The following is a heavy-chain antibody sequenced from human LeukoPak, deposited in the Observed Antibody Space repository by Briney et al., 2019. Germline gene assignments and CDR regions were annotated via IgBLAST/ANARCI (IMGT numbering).Heavy chain of an antibody. CDR3: ASLKNGGSSVHYYFDY. V-gene: IGHV4-59*08. J-gene: IGHJ4*02. CDR2: IYYSGST. D-gene: IGHD2-8*01. Sequence: SETLCLTCTVSGGSISSYYWSWIRQPPGKGLEWIGYIYYSGSTNYNPSLKSRVTISVDTSKNQFSLKLSSVTAADTAVYYCASLKNGGSSVHYYFDYWGQGTLVTVSS. CDR1: GGSISSYY.